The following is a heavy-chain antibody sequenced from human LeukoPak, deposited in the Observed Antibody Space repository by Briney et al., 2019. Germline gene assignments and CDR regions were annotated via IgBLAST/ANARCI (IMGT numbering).Heavy chain of an antibody. CDR2: ISGRGGST. D-gene: IGHD5-12*01. CDR1: VFTFSSYA. Sequence: PGGSLRLSCAASVFTFSSYAMNWVRQAPGKGLQWVSAISGRGGSTYYADSVKGRFTISRDNSKNTLYLQMNSLRAEDTAVYYCAKSSNSGYGSFADYWGQGTLVSVSS. J-gene: IGHJ4*02. CDR3: AKSSNSGYGSFADY. V-gene: IGHV3-23*01.